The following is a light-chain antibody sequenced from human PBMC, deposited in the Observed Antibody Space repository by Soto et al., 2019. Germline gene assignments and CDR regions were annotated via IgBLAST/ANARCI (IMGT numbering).Light chain of an antibody. CDR2: DVS. CDR1: QSVSAY. CDR3: LSRFDWPT. Sequence: EVVLTQSPDALSLSPGETATVSCRASQSVSAYLAWYQQRPGQAPRLLIYDVSNRAPGIPDRFSGGGSGTDFTLTISSLQPEDSATHYCLSRFDWPTFGGGATLEIK. V-gene: IGKV3-11*01. J-gene: IGKJ4*01.